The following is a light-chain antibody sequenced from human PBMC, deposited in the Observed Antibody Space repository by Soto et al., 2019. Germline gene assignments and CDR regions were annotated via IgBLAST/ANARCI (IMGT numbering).Light chain of an antibody. Sequence: QSVLAQPASVSGSPGQSITISCTGTSSDVAGYNYVSWYQQHPGKAPKLLIYDVTNRPSGVSDRFSGSKSGNTASLTISGLLAEDEADYYCCSYTSGSTDVICGGGTKVTVL. CDR1: SSDVAGYNY. V-gene: IGLV2-14*01. CDR2: DVT. CDR3: CSYTSGSTDVI. J-gene: IGLJ2*01.